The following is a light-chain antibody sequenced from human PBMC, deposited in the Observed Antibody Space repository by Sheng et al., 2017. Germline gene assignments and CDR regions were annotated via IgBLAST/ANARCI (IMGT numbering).Light chain of an antibody. V-gene: IGLV2-14*03. CDR1: TNDVGGYNY. CDR2: DVI. Sequence: QSALTQPASVSGSPGQSITISCTGTTNDVGGYNYVSWSQQHPDKAPKLIIYDVINRPSGISNRFSGSKSGNTASLTISGLQAEDEADYYCSSYTSSNTVIFGGGTKLTVL. J-gene: IGLJ2*01. CDR3: SSYTSSNTVI.